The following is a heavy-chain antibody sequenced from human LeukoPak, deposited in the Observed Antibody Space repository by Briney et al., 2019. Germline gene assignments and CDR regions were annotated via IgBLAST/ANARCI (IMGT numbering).Heavy chain of an antibody. CDR2: IYYSGST. Sequence: PSETLSLTCTVSGGSISSYYWSWIRQPPGKGLEWIGYIYYSGSTNYNPSLKSRVTISVDTSKNQFSLKLSSVTAADTAVYYCARQRGSSGWSGFDYWGQGTLVTDSS. D-gene: IGHD6-19*01. CDR1: GGSISSYY. V-gene: IGHV4-59*08. CDR3: ARQRGSSGWSGFDY. J-gene: IGHJ4*02.